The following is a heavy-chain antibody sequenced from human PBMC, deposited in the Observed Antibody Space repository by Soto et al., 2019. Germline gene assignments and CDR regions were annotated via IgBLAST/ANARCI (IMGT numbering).Heavy chain of an antibody. D-gene: IGHD3-10*01. J-gene: IGHJ4*02. V-gene: IGHV3-21*06. CDR2: ISGVRDYI. CDR1: GFTFSYYP. CDR3: AREGVHNYTEYYFDY. Sequence: GSLRLSCAASGFTFSYYPLHWVRRAPGKGLEWVSSISGVRDYIRYADSVKGRFAISRDNAKTSLYLQTNSLTAEDTAVYYCAREGVHNYTEYYFDYWGQGTLVTVYS.